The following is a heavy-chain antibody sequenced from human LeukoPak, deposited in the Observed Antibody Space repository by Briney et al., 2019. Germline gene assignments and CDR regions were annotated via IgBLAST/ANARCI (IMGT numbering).Heavy chain of an antibody. CDR2: IYTSGST. V-gene: IGHV4-4*07. D-gene: IGHD3-9*01. CDR1: GGSISSYY. J-gene: IGHJ5*02. Sequence: SETLSLTCTVSGGSISSYYWSWIRQPAGKGLEWIGRIYTSGSTNYNPSLKSRVTMSVDTSKNQFSLKLSSVTAADTAVYYCARGEYDILTGYFAPNWFDPWGQGTLVTVSS. CDR3: ARGEYDILTGYFAPNWFDP.